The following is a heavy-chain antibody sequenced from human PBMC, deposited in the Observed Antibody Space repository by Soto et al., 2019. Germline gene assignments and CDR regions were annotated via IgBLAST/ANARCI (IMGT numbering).Heavy chain of an antibody. CDR3: ARCYYYDSSGYYLHAFDI. CDR2: IIPIFGTA. CDR1: GGTFSSYA. Sequence: SVKVSCKASGGTFSSYAISWVRQAPGQGLEWMGGIIPIFGTANYAQKFQGRVTITADESTSTAYMELSSLRSEDTAVYYCARCYYYDSSGYYLHAFDIWGQGTMVTVS. D-gene: IGHD3-22*01. J-gene: IGHJ3*02. V-gene: IGHV1-69*13.